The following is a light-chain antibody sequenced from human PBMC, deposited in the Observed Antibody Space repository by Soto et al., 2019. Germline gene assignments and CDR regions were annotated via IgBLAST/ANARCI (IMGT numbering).Light chain of an antibody. J-gene: IGKJ1*01. CDR3: QQRSNWT. CDR2: DAT. Sequence: EIVLTQSPATLSLSPGERANLSCRASQNVSSYLAWYKQKPGQAPKLLIYDATKKATGIPARFSGSGSGTDFTLTTSSLEPEDFAVYYCQQRSNWTFGQGTKVDIK. V-gene: IGKV3-11*01. CDR1: QNVSSY.